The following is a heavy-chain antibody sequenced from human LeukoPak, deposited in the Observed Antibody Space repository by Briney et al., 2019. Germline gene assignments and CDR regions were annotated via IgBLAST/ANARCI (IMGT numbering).Heavy chain of an antibody. V-gene: IGHV3-7*03. CDR1: GFTFSSYG. J-gene: IGHJ6*02. Sequence: SLRLSCAASGFTFSSYGMNWARQAPGKGLEWVASINHNGNVNYYVDSVKGRFTISRDNAKNSLYLQMSNLRAEDTAVYFCARGGGLDVWGQGATVTVSS. CDR3: ARGGGLDV. D-gene: IGHD3-16*01. CDR2: INHNGNVN.